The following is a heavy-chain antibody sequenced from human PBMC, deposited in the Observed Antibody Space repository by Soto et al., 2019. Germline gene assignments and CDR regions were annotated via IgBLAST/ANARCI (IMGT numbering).Heavy chain of an antibody. V-gene: IGHV1-8*01. CDR3: ARAGIAVATDAFGS. CDR2: MNRNSGNT. D-gene: IGHD6-19*01. Sequence: QVQLVQSGAEVKKPGASVKVSCKASGYTFTSYDINWVRQAPGQGLEWMGGMNRNSGNTGYAQKFQGRVTMTRNTHKSTAHMEESSLRSEDAAVYYCARAGIAVATDAFGSWGQGKMVTVSS. CDR1: GYTFTSYD. J-gene: IGHJ3*02.